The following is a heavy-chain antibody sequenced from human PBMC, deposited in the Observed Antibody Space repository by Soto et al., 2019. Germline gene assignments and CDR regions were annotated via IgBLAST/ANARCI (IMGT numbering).Heavy chain of an antibody. CDR2: IAYDGSNR. CDR1: GFSISRSA. Sequence: QVQLVESGGGVVQPGRSLRLSCAASGFSISRSAMHWVRQAPGKGLEWVAVIAYDGSNRLYADSAKGRFTISRDNSENTVYLQMSSLRGEDTAVYYCARDLQAGTDNVNWFAPWGQGTLVTVSS. D-gene: IGHD1-1*01. CDR3: ARDLQAGTDNVNWFAP. J-gene: IGHJ5*02. V-gene: IGHV3-30*04.